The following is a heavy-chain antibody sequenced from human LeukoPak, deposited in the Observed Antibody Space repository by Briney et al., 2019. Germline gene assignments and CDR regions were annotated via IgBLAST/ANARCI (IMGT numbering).Heavy chain of an antibody. CDR1: GFTFSSYA. CDR3: AKAHYDSSGYDAFDI. D-gene: IGHD3-22*01. Sequence: GRSLRLSCAASGFTFSSYAMHWVRQARGKGLEWAAVISYDGSNKYYADSVKGRFTISRDNSKNTLYLQMNSLRAEDTAVYYCAKAHYDSSGYDAFDIWGQGTMVTVSS. J-gene: IGHJ3*02. V-gene: IGHV3-30-3*01. CDR2: ISYDGSNK.